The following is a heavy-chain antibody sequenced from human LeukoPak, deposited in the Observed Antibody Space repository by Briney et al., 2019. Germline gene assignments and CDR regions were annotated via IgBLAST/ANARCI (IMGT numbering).Heavy chain of an antibody. CDR2: ISGSGGST. V-gene: IGHV3-23*01. D-gene: IGHD6-13*01. CDR1: GFTFSSYA. CDR3: AKDLGYSRPARCDY. Sequence: PGGSLRLSCAASGFTFSSYAMSWVRQAPGKGLEWVSAISGSGGSTYYADSVKGRFTISRDNSKNTLYLQMKSLRAEDTAVYYCAKDLGYSRPARCDYWGQGTLVTVSS. J-gene: IGHJ4*02.